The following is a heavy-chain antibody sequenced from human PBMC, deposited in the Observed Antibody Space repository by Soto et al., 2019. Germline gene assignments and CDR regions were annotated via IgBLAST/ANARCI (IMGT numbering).Heavy chain of an antibody. CDR2: ISAYNGNT. CDR1: GYTFTGYG. Sequence: ASVKVSCKASGYTFTGYGISWVRQTPGQGLEWMGWISAYNGNTNYAQKLQGRVTMTTDTSTNTAYMELSSLRSEDTAVYYCATLSLYDYIWGSYRYGLYAFDIWGQGTMVTVSS. CDR3: ATLSLYDYIWGSYRYGLYAFDI. J-gene: IGHJ3*02. D-gene: IGHD3-16*02. V-gene: IGHV1-18*01.